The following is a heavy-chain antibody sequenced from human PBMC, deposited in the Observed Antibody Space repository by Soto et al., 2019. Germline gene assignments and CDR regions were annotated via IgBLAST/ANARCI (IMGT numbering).Heavy chain of an antibody. D-gene: IGHD1-26*01. CDR2: ISASGGAT. CDR1: RFTFTSYA. CDR3: AIDVEGGSLFRGAFDY. Sequence: EVELLESGGGLVQPGGSLRLSCVASRFTFTSYAMSWVRQAPGKGLEWVAAISASGGATIHADSVKGRLTISRGNSKNSLYLQMNSRRAEDTAVYYFAIDVEGGSLFRGAFDYWGQGTQVTCSS. J-gene: IGHJ4*02. V-gene: IGHV3-23*01.